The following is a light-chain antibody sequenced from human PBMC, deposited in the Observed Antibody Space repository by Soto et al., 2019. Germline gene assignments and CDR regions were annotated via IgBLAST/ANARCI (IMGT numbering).Light chain of an antibody. J-gene: IGKJ5*01. V-gene: IGKV3D-11*02. Sequence: ENVLTQSPATLSLSPWEGATLSCMASQSINTYLAWYQQKPGQAPRLLIYDASTRATGIPARFSGSGSGTNFTLTISSLEPEDFAVYYCQQRRSWQVTCGQGTRLEI. CDR3: QQRRSWQVT. CDR2: DAS. CDR1: QSINTY.